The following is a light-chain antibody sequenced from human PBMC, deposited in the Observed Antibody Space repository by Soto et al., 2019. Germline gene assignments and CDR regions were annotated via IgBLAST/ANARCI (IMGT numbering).Light chain of an antibody. Sequence: ESVLTQYPGTLSLSPGEIATLSCRASQSVSSNYLAWYQQKRGQAPRLLIYGASSRATGIPTSFSGSGSGTDVTLTISRLEPEDFAVYFCQQYDTSPRTFGQGTKVEI. J-gene: IGKJ1*01. CDR2: GAS. V-gene: IGKV3-20*01. CDR3: QQYDTSPRT. CDR1: QSVSSNY.